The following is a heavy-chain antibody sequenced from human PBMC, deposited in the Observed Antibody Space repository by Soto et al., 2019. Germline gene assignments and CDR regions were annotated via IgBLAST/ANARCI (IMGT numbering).Heavy chain of an antibody. J-gene: IGHJ4*02. CDR2: ITGNGGT. CDR3: AKDAHGSGWLRDY. Sequence: GGYLRLSCAVSGFTFRIYAMSWVRQAPGKGLEWVSTITGNGGTSYADFVRGRFTISRDNSKNTLYLQMNRRRAEDTAVYYCAKDAHGSGWLRDYWGQGT. D-gene: IGHD3-22*01. CDR1: GFTFRIYA. V-gene: IGHV3-23*01.